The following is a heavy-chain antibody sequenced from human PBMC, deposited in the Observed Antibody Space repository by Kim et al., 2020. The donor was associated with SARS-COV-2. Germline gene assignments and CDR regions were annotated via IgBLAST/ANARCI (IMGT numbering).Heavy chain of an antibody. CDR1: GGSISSSSYY. V-gene: IGHV4-39*01. CDR2: IYYSGST. D-gene: IGHD3-22*01. Sequence: SETLSLTCTVSGGSISSSSYYWGWIRQPPGKGLEWIGSIYYSGSTYYNPSLKSRVTTSVDTSKNQFSLKLSSVTAADTAVYYCARNYDSSGYYLKSYYFDYWGQGTLVTVSS. J-gene: IGHJ4*02. CDR3: ARNYDSSGYYLKSYYFDY.